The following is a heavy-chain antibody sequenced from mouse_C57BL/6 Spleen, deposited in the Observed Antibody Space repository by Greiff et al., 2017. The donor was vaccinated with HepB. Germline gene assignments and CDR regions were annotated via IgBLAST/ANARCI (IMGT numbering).Heavy chain of an antibody. Sequence: EVKVEESGPGLVKPSQSLSLTCSVTGYSITSGYYWNWIRQFPGNKLEWMGYISYDGSNNYNPSLKNRISITRDTSKNQFFLKLNSVTTEDTATYYCARDDYDGYWYFDVWGTGTTVTVSS. CDR1: GYSITSGYY. D-gene: IGHD2-4*01. CDR2: ISYDGSN. J-gene: IGHJ1*03. CDR3: ARDDYDGYWYFDV. V-gene: IGHV3-6*01.